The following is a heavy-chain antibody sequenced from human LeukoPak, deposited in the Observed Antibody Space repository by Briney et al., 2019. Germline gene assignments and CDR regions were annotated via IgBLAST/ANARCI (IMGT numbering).Heavy chain of an antibody. J-gene: IGHJ4*02. Sequence: SETLSLTCTVSGGSISSYYWSWIRQPPGKGLEWIGYIYYSGSTNYNPSLKSRVTISVDTSKNQFSLKLSSVTAAGTAVYYCARGRVGSGLKFDYWGQGTLVTVSS. CDR3: ARGRVGSGLKFDY. CDR2: IYYSGST. D-gene: IGHD2-15*01. CDR1: GGSISSYY. V-gene: IGHV4-59*08.